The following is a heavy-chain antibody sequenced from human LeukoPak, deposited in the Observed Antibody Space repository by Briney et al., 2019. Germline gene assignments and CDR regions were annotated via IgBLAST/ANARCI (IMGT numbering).Heavy chain of an antibody. Sequence: PGGSLRLSCAASGFTFSSYWMSWVRQAPGKGLEWVANIKQDGSEKYYVDSVKGRFTISRDNAKNSLYLQMNSLRAEDTAVYCCARESPAAATDYWGQGTLVTVSS. CDR2: IKQDGSEK. CDR1: GFTFSSYW. D-gene: IGHD2-15*01. J-gene: IGHJ4*02. V-gene: IGHV3-7*01. CDR3: ARESPAAATDY.